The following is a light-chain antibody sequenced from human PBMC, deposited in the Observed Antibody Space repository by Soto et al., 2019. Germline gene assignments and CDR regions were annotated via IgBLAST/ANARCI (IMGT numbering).Light chain of an antibody. CDR2: EAS. Sequence: EVVMTQSPDTLSLTPGERATLSCRASQTVSSNLAWYQQKPGQAPRLLIYEASTRATGIPARFSGSGSGTEFTLTISSLQSEDFAVYYCQQYKNWPPITFGQRTLPEIK. CDR3: QQYKNWPPIT. J-gene: IGKJ5*01. V-gene: IGKV3-15*01. CDR1: QTVSSN.